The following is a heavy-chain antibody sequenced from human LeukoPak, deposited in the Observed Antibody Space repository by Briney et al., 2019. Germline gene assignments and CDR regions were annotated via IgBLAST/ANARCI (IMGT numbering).Heavy chain of an antibody. V-gene: IGHV3-7*01. D-gene: IGHD4-17*01. CDR1: GFPFSSYW. CDR3: ARDYYYGDYLALYYYYGMDV. J-gene: IGHJ6*02. CDR2: IKQDGSEK. Sequence: GGSLRLSCAASGFPFSSYWLSWVRQAQGKGLEWVANIKQDGSEKYYVDSVKGRFTISRDNAKNSLYLQMNSLRAEDTAVYYCARDYYYGDYLALYYYYGMDVWGQGTTVTVSS.